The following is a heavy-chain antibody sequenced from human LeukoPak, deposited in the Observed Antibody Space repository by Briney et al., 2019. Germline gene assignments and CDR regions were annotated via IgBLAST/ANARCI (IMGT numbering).Heavy chain of an antibody. D-gene: IGHD3-16*01. Sequence: GSLRLSCAASKFIFSDYYMSWIRQPPGKGLEWIGSIYYSGSTYYNPSLKSRVTISVDTSKNQFSLKLNSVTATDTAVYYCARHYGPWGQGTLVTVSS. V-gene: IGHV4-38-2*01. CDR1: KFIFSDYY. CDR3: ARHYGP. CDR2: IYYSGST. J-gene: IGHJ4*02.